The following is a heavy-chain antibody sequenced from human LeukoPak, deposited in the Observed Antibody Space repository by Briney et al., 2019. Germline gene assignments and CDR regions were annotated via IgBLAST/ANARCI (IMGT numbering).Heavy chain of an antibody. Sequence: GGSLRLSCEASGFSMSVYWMSWVRQAPGKGLEWVGNIKQDGSERNYVDSVKGRFTISRDNAKKSLYLQMNSLRAKDTAVYYCARDWGAYYHFFDYWGQGTLVTVSS. V-gene: IGHV3-7*01. J-gene: IGHJ4*02. CDR3: ARDWGAYYHFFDY. D-gene: IGHD3-22*01. CDR2: IKQDGSER. CDR1: GFSMSVYW.